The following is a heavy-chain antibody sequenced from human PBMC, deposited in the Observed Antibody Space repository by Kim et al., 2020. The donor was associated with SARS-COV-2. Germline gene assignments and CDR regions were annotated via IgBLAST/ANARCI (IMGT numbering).Heavy chain of an antibody. Sequence: SYNPSLKTRVTTTVDTAKNQFSLKLCSVTAADTAIYYCARVSGWYQPIDYWGQGILVTVSS. V-gene: IGHV4-39*07. D-gene: IGHD6-19*01. CDR3: ARVSGWYQPIDY. J-gene: IGHJ4*02.